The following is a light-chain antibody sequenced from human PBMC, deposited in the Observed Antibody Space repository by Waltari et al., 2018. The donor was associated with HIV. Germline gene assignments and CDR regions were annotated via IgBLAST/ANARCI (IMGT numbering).Light chain of an antibody. CDR3: MQALQTPLFT. Sequence: DIVMTQSPLSLPVTPGEPASIPCRSSQSLLHSNGYNYLDWYLQKPGQSPQLLIYLGSNWASGVPDRFSGSGSGTDFTLKISRVEAEDVGVYYCMQALQTPLFTFGPGTKVDIK. CDR1: QSLLHSNGYNY. CDR2: LGS. V-gene: IGKV2-28*01. J-gene: IGKJ3*01.